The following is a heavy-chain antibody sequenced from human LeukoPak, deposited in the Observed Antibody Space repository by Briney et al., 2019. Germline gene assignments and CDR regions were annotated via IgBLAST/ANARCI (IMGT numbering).Heavy chain of an antibody. CDR3: TTVPVANYNDAFDI. CDR1: GFAFSNAW. V-gene: IGHV3-15*01. CDR2: IKSKTDGGTT. Sequence: PGGSLRLSCAASGFAFSNAWMSWVRQAPGKGLEWVGRIKSKTDGGTTDYAAPVKGRFTISRDDSKNTLYLQMNSLKTEDTAVYYCTTVPVANYNDAFDIWGQGTMVTVSS. J-gene: IGHJ3*02. D-gene: IGHD4/OR15-4a*01.